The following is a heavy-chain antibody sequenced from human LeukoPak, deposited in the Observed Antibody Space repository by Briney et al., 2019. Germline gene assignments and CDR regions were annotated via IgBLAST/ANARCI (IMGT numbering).Heavy chain of an antibody. J-gene: IGHJ5*02. V-gene: IGHV4-39*07. CDR3: GGVRGVIRNWFDP. D-gene: IGHD3-10*01. Sequence: SETLSLTCTVSGGSISSGRYYWSWIRQPPGKGLEWIGEINHSGSTDYNPSLKSRVTISVDTSKNQFSLKLSSVTAADTAVYYCGGVRGVIRNWFDPWGQGTLVTVSS. CDR1: GGSISSGRYY. CDR2: INHSGST.